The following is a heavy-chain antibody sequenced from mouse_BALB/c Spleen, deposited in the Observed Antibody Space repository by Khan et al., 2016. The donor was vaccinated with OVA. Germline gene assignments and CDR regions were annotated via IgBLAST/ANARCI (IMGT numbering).Heavy chain of an antibody. CDR3: ARGNYDGYAMDY. CDR1: GYSITSNYA. V-gene: IGHV3-2*02. J-gene: IGHJ4*01. Sequence: EVQLQESGPGLVKPSQSLSLTCTVTGYSITSNYAWNWIRQSPGNKLEWMGYISYSGSTNYNPSLKSRISITRDTSKNQSFLQLNSVTTEDTATYYCARGNYDGYAMDYWGQGTSITVSS. D-gene: IGHD2-4*01. CDR2: ISYSGST.